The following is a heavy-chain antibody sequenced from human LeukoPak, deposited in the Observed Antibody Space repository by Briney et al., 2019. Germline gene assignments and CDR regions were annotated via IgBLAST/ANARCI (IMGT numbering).Heavy chain of an antibody. CDR3: ARGDSSGWPYFDY. CDR1: GGSISTYY. J-gene: IGHJ4*02. V-gene: IGHV4-59*08. CDR2: IYYSGTT. D-gene: IGHD6-19*01. Sequence: SETLSLTCTVSGGSISTYYWNWIRQPPGKGLEWIGYIYYSGTTNYNPSLKSRVSMSVDTSKNQFSRKLSSVTAADTAVYYCARGDSSGWPYFDYWGQGTLVTVSS.